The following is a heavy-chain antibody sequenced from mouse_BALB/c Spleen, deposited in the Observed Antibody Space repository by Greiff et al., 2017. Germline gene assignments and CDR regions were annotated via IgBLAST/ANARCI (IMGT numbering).Heavy chain of an antibody. CDR3: TRLGWDGLFDY. D-gene: IGHD4-1*01. V-gene: IGHV1S22*01. CDR1: GYTFTSYW. J-gene: IGHJ2*01. CDR2: IYPGSGST. Sequence: LKQPGSELVRPGASVKLSCKASGYTFTSYWMHWVKQRHGQGLEWIGNIYPGSGSTNYDEKFKSKGTLTVDTSSSTAYMHLSSLTSEDSAVYYCTRLGWDGLFDYWGQGTTLTVSS.